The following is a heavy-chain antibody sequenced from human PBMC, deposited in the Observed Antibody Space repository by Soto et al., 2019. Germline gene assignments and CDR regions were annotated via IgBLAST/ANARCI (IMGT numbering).Heavy chain of an antibody. V-gene: IGHV1-69*06. D-gene: IGHD4-17*01. CDR2: IIPIFGTA. CDR1: GGTFSSYS. CDR3: ARVSNYDYGGPHNRFDP. J-gene: IGHJ5*02. Sequence: SVKVSCKASGGTFSSYSISWVRQAPGQGLEWMGGIIPIFGTANYAQKFQGRVTITADKSTSTAYMELSSLRSEDTAVYYCARVSNYDYGGPHNRFDPWGQGTLVTVSS.